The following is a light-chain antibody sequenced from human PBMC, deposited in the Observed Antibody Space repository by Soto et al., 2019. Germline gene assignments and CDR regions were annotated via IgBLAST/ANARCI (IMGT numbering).Light chain of an antibody. V-gene: IGKV3-15*01. CDR1: QSVSSN. Sequence: EIVMTQSPATLSVSPGERATLSCRASQSVSSNLAWYQRKPGQAPRLLIYGASTRATGIPERFSGSGSGTEFTLTISSLQSEDFAVYYCQQYNNWPWTFGQGTKVEIK. CDR2: GAS. J-gene: IGKJ1*01. CDR3: QQYNNWPWT.